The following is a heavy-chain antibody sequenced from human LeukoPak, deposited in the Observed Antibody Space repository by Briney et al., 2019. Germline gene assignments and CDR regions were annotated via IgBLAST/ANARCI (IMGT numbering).Heavy chain of an antibody. CDR2: IINSGVST. Sequence: PGGSLRLSCAASGFTFTNYAMSWVRQAPGKGLEWVSEIINSGVSTYLADSVQGPFTIPRDDFVNTLYLQMSRLRAEDTAVYFCAKRRDGYNSGAFDIWGRGTMVTVS. V-gene: IGHV3-23*01. J-gene: IGHJ3*02. D-gene: IGHD5-24*01. CDR1: GFTFTNYA. CDR3: AKRRDGYNSGAFDI.